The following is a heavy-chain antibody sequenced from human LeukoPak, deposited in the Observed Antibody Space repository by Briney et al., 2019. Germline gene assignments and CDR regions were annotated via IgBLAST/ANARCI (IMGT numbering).Heavy chain of an antibody. CDR1: GYTFTSYA. J-gene: IGHJ4*02. CDR3: ARDYYDSSGYYYAGNY. CDR2: INTNTGNP. Sequence: ASVKASCKASGYTFTSYAMNWVRQAPGQGLEWMGCINTNTGNPTYAQGFTGRFVFSLHTSVSTAYLQINSLKAEDTAVYYCARDYYDSSGYYYAGNYWGEGTLVTVSS. D-gene: IGHD3-22*01. V-gene: IGHV7-4-1*02.